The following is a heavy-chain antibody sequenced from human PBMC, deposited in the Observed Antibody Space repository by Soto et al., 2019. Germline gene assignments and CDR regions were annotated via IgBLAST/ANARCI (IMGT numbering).Heavy chain of an antibody. J-gene: IGHJ4*02. CDR1: GYTFTGYY. V-gene: IGHV1-2*04. Sequence: QVQLVQSGAEVKKPGASVKVSCKASGYTFTGYYMHWVRQAPGQGLEWMGWINPNSGGTNYAQKFQGWVTMTRNTSISTAYMELSRLRSDDTAVYYCARDDCSGGSCHYYWGQGTLDTVSS. CDR2: INPNSGGT. D-gene: IGHD2-15*01. CDR3: ARDDCSGGSCHYY.